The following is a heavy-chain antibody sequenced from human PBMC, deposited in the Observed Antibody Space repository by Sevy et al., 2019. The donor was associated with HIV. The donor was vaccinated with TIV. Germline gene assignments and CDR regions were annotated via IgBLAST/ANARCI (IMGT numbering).Heavy chain of an antibody. V-gene: IGHV4-61*01. CDR2: IYYSGST. Sequence: SETLSLTCTVSGGSVSSDNYYWSWIRQPPGKGLEWIGNIYYSGSTNYNPSLKSRVTISVDTSKNQFSLKLSSVNAADTAVYYCAGDDSRSYYDSWFDAWGQGTLVTVSS. CDR3: AGDDSRSYYDSWFDA. CDR1: GGSVSSDNYY. D-gene: IGHD1-26*01. J-gene: IGHJ5*02.